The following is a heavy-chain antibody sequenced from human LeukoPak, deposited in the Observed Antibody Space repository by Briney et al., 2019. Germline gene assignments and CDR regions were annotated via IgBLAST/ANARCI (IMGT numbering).Heavy chain of an antibody. V-gene: IGHV4-34*01. CDR2: INHSGGT. CDR1: GGSFNAYY. D-gene: IGHD1-26*01. J-gene: IGHJ4*02. Sequence: SETLSLTCAIYGGSFNAYYWSWIRQPPGKGLEWIGEINHSGGTNYNSSLKSRVTISADTSKNEFSLKLTSVTAADTAVYYCVSGRDRAWEVLAYWGQGTLVTVSS. CDR3: VSGRDRAWEVLAY.